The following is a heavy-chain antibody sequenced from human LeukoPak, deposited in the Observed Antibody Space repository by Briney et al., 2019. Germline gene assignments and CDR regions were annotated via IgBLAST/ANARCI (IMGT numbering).Heavy chain of an antibody. D-gene: IGHD3-22*01. CDR1: GYSFTSYW. CDR3: ARTYYYDSSGYYSEPYFDY. V-gene: IGHV5-51*01. CDR2: IYPGDSDT. J-gene: IGHJ4*02. Sequence: GESLKISCKGSGYSFTSYWTGWVRQMPGKGLEWMGIIYPGDSDTRYSPSFQGQVTISADKSISTAYLQWSSLKASDTAMYYCARTYYYDSSGYYSEPYFDYWGQGTLVTVSS.